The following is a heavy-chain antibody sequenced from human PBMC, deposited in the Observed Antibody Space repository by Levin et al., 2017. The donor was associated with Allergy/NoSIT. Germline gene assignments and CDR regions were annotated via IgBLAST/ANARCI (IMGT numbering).Heavy chain of an antibody. CDR3: AKSAAGIWYFDL. J-gene: IGHJ2*01. V-gene: IGHV3-30*18. D-gene: IGHD6-13*01. CDR1: GFTFSSYG. CDR2: ISYDGSNK. Sequence: GESLKISCAASGFTFSSYGLHWVRQAPGKGLEWVAVISYDGSNKYNADSVKGRFTISRDNSKNTLYLQMNSLRAEDTAVYYCAKSAAGIWYFDLWGRGTLVTVSS.